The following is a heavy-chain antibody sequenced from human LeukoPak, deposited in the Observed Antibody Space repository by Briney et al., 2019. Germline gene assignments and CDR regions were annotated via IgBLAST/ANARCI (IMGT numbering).Heavy chain of an antibody. Sequence: GGSLRLSYAASGFTFSSYAMHWVRQAPGKGLEWVAVISYDGSNKYYADSVKGRFTISRDNSKNTLYLQMNSLRAEDTAVYYCARARLKAGELLFDYWGQGTLVTVSS. V-gene: IGHV3-30-3*01. J-gene: IGHJ4*02. CDR1: GFTFSSYA. CDR2: ISYDGSNK. D-gene: IGHD1-26*01. CDR3: ARARLKAGELLFDY.